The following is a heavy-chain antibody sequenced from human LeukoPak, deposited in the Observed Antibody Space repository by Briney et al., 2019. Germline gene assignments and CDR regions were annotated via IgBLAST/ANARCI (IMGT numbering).Heavy chain of an antibody. CDR1: GYSFTSYW. D-gene: IGHD4-23*01. CDR3: ARPALPGGFRPFDN. J-gene: IGHJ4*02. Sequence: GESLQISCKGSGYSFTSYWIGWVRQMPGKGLDWMGIIYPGDSGTRYSPSFQGQVTISADKSISTAYLQWSSLKASDSAMYYCARPALPGGFRPFDNWGQGTLVTVSS. V-gene: IGHV5-51*01. CDR2: IYPGDSGT.